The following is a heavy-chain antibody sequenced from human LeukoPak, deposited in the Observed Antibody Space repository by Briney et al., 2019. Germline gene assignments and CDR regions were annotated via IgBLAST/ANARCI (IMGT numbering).Heavy chain of an antibody. J-gene: IGHJ2*01. D-gene: IGHD2-2*01. CDR3: ARVYQWYCDL. V-gene: IGHV4-59*01. Sequence: SETLSLTCTVSGGSITSYHWAWIRQSPGKGLESIGRAHYSGDTKYNPSLQSRVTMSLDASNNQFSLNLRSVTAADTAVYYCARVYQWYCDLWGRGTLVTVSS. CDR1: GGSITSYH. CDR2: AHYSGDT.